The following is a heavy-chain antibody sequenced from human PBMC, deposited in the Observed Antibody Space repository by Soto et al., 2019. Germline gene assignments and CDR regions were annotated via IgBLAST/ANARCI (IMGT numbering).Heavy chain of an antibody. CDR1: GGSISSGGYY. J-gene: IGHJ5*02. V-gene: IGHV4-31*03. Sequence: SETLSLTCTVSGGSISSGGYYWSWIRQHPGKGLEWIGYIYYSGSTYYNPSLKSRVTISVDTSKNQFSLKLGSVTAADTAVYYCARDYSSGWYRWFDPWGQGTLVTVSS. CDR2: IYYSGST. D-gene: IGHD6-19*01. CDR3: ARDYSSGWYRWFDP.